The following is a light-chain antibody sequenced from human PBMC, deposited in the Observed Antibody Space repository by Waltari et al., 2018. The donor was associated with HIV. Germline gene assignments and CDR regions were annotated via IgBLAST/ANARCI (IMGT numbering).Light chain of an antibody. CDR2: LKSDGSH. J-gene: IGLJ3*02. CDR3: QTWGTGIQV. CDR1: IGHTNTA. V-gene: IGLV4-69*02. Sequence: QLVLTQSPSASASLGASVKHTCTLSIGHTNTAIARPQQQPAKGPRYLMNLKSDGSHSKGDGIPDRFSGSSSGAERYLTISSLQSEDEADYYCQTWGTGIQVFGGGTKLTVL.